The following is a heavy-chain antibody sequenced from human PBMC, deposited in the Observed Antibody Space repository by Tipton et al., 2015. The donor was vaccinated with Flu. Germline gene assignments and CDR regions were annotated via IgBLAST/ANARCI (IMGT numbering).Heavy chain of an antibody. CDR1: GGSISSGCYY. J-gene: IGHJ5*02. CDR2: IYTSGST. D-gene: IGHD3-10*01. CDR3: ARDLFGEKDWFDP. Sequence: TLSLTCTVSGGSISSGCYYWSWIRQPAGKGLEWIGRIYTSGSTNYNPSLKSRVTISVDTSKNQFSLKLSSVTAADTAVYYCARDLFGEKDWFDPWGQGTLVTVSS. V-gene: IGHV4-61*02.